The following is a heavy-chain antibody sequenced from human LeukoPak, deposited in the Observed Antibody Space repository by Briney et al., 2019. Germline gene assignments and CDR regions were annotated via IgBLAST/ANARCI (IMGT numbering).Heavy chain of an antibody. CDR1: GFTFSKYW. Sequence: GGSLRLSCAASGFTFSKYWMLWVRQAPGKGLESVSRINTDGTVTTYADFVKGRFTVSRDNADNTMFLQMNSVRDEDTAVYYCATKQWLAPPPDSWGQGTPVTVSS. D-gene: IGHD6-19*01. CDR3: ATKQWLAPPPDS. J-gene: IGHJ4*02. CDR2: INTDGTVT. V-gene: IGHV3-74*01.